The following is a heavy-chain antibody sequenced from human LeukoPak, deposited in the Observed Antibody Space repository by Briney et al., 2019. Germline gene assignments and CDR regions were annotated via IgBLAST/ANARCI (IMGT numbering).Heavy chain of an antibody. V-gene: IGHV3-23*01. D-gene: IGHD6-19*01. Sequence: ESGGSLRLSCAASGFTFSSHAMSWARHAPGKGREWVSGISGITTYYADPVKGRFTISRDNPKNTLSLQMNSLRVEDTAVYYCARDVLNSAWLDFDYWGQGTLVTVSS. CDR3: ARDVLNSAWLDFDY. J-gene: IGHJ4*02. CDR2: ISGITT. CDR1: GFTFSSHA.